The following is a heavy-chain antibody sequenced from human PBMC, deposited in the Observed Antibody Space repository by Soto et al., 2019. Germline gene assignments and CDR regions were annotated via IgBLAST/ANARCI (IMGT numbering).Heavy chain of an antibody. D-gene: IGHD2-21*02. CDR2: IIPSLGIA. J-gene: IGHJ3*01. V-gene: IGHV1-69*08. CDR3: ARDGSPTYCGCDCYYAYDL. CDR1: GGTFSSYT. Sequence: QVQLVQSGAEVKKPGSSVKVSCKASGGTFSSYTISWVRQAPGQWLEWMGRIIPSLGIANYAQKFQGRVTITAYKSTSTAYMELSSLRSEDTAVYYCARDGSPTYCGCDCYYAYDLWCHGTMVTVSS.